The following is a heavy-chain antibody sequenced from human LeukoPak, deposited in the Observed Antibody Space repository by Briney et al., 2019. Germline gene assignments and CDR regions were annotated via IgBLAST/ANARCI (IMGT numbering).Heavy chain of an antibody. J-gene: IGHJ6*02. Sequence: PSETLSPTCPVSGGSISGYHWSWIRQPPGKRLEWIGYVYYSGSTNYNPSLKSRVTISEDTSKNQVSLKLSSVTAADTAVYYCAREGRVGYDFWSGYYDGMDVWGQGTTVTVSS. CDR3: AREGRVGYDFWSGYYDGMDV. CDR1: GGSISGYH. D-gene: IGHD3-3*01. V-gene: IGHV4-59*13. CDR2: VYYSGST.